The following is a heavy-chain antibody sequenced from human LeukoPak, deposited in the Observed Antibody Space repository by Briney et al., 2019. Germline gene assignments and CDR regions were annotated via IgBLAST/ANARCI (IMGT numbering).Heavy chain of an antibody. CDR2: ISSSSSYI. CDR1: GFTFSSYS. J-gene: IGHJ5*02. Sequence: GGSLRLSCAASGFTFSSYSMNWVRQAPGKGLEWVSSISSSSSYIYYADSVKGRFTISRDNAKNSLYLQMNSLRAEDTAVYYCARSIAAAGPGDWFDPWGQGTLVTVSS. CDR3: ARSIAAAGPGDWFDP. D-gene: IGHD6-13*01. V-gene: IGHV3-21*01.